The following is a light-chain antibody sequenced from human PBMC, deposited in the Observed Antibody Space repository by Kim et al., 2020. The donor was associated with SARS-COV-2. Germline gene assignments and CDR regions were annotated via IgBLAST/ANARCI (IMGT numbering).Light chain of an antibody. CDR3: QQYYNAPYS. CDR2: AAS. V-gene: IGKV1-NL1*01. CDR1: QGISSA. Sequence: DIQMAQSPSSLSASVGDRVTITCRASQGISSALAWYQQKQGQAPKVLVYAASRLQTGVASRFSGSGSGTDYTLSISSQQPEDFATYYCQQYYNAPYSFGQGTKLEI. J-gene: IGKJ2*01.